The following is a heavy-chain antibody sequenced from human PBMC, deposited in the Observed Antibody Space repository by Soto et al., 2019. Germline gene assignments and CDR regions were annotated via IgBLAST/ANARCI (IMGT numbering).Heavy chain of an antibody. D-gene: IGHD3-10*01. V-gene: IGHV4-59*08. Sequence: QVQLQESGPGLVKPSETLSLTCTVSGGSISSYYWSWIRQPPGKGLEWIGYIYYSGSTNYNPSLKRRVTIPVDTSKHQFSLKLNSMTAADTAVYYCARHNYGSGSTYFDYWGQGTLVTVSS. CDR1: GGSISSYY. CDR2: IYYSGST. CDR3: ARHNYGSGSTYFDY. J-gene: IGHJ4*02.